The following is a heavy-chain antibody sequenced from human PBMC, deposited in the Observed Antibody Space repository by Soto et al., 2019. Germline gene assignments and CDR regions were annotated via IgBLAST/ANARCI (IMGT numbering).Heavy chain of an antibody. D-gene: IGHD6-6*01. CDR1: GFTFSSYA. Sequence: TGGSLRLSCAASGFTFSSYAMSWVRQAPGKGLEWVPAISGSGGSTYYADSVKGRFTISRDNSKNTLYLQMNSLRAEDTAVYYCAKDPSAPVDYYYGMDVWGQGTTVTVSS. J-gene: IGHJ6*02. CDR3: AKDPSAPVDYYYGMDV. V-gene: IGHV3-23*01. CDR2: ISGSGGST.